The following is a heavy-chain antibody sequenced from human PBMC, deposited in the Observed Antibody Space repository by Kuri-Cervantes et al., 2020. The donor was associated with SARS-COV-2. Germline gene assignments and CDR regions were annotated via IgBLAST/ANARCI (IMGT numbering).Heavy chain of an antibody. J-gene: IGHJ6*02. CDR3: AREGGDYGDYYYYGMDV. CDR2: INSDGSSR. CDR1: GFTFSTYW. D-gene: IGHD4-17*01. Sequence: GESLKISCAASGFTFSTYWMHWVRQAPGKGLVWVSRINSDGSSRSYADSVKGRFTISRDNAKNSLYLQMNSLRAEDTAVYYCAREGGDYGDYYYYGMDVWGQGTTVTVSS. V-gene: IGHV3-74*01.